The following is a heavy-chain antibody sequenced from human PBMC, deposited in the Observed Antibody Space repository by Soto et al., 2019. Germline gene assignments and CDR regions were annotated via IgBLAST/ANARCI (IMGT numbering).Heavy chain of an antibody. V-gene: IGHV3-30-3*01. CDR3: ARAGCDGGTCYTLVGLRYGMDV. J-gene: IGHJ6*02. CDR2: ISYDGNNK. Sequence: QVQLVESGGGVVQPGRSLRLSCAASGFTFSNYAMCWVRQAPGKGLEWVAVISYDGNNKYYADSVTGRFTISRDNSKNTMYLQMNSLRAEDTAVYYCARAGCDGGTCYTLVGLRYGMDVWGQGTTVTVSS. D-gene: IGHD2-15*01. CDR1: GFTFSNYA.